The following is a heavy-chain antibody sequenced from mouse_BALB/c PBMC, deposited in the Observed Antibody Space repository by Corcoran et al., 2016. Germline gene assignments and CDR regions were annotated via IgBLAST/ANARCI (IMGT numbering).Heavy chain of an antibody. CDR2: INPYNDGT. CDR1: GYTVTSYV. V-gene: IGHV1S136*01. D-gene: IGHD2-4*01. J-gene: IGHJ2*01. Sequence: EVRLQQSGPERVKRGASVKMACTAAGYTVTSYVMQWVTQKPGPGVEWIGYINPYNDGTKYNEKFKGKATLTSDKSSSTAYMELSSLTSEDSAVYYCARGGITTRDWGQGTTLTVSS. CDR3: ARGGITTRD.